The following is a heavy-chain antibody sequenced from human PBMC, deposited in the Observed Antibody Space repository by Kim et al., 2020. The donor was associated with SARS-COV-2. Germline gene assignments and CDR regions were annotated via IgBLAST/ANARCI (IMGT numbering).Heavy chain of an antibody. CDR2: IDPSDSYT. CDR1: GYSFTSYW. Sequence: GESLKISCKGSGYSFTSYWISWVRQMPGKGLEWMGRIDPSDSYTNYSPSFQGHVTISADKSISTAYLQWSSLKASDTAMYYCARTISGSSWEDCWGQGTLVTVSS. J-gene: IGHJ4*02. D-gene: IGHD6-13*01. V-gene: IGHV5-10-1*01. CDR3: ARTISGSSWEDC.